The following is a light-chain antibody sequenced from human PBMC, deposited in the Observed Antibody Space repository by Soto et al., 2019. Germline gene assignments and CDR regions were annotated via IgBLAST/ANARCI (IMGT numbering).Light chain of an antibody. CDR2: GAS. J-gene: IGKJ4*01. CDR1: QSVRSN. V-gene: IGKV3-15*01. CDR3: QQSYSTPLT. Sequence: IVMTKSPVTLSVTPGERLTLSWRASQSVRSNLAWYQQKPGQPPRLLIYGASTRATGIPARCSGSGSGTDFTLTISSRTPVVFVTYYCQQSYSTPLTFGGGTNVYIK.